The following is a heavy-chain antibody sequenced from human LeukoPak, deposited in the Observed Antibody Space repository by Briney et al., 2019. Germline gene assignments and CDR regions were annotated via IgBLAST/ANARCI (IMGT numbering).Heavy chain of an antibody. J-gene: IGHJ6*02. Sequence: ASVKVSCKASGYTFTGYYMHWVRQAPGQGLEWMGWINPNSGGTNYAQKFQGRVTMTRDTSISTAYMELSRLRSDDTAVYYCAREGDYGDYTDDSYYYYYGMDVWGQGTTVTVSS. D-gene: IGHD4-17*01. CDR1: GYTFTGYY. V-gene: IGHV1-2*02. CDR3: AREGDYGDYTDDSYYYYYGMDV. CDR2: INPNSGGT.